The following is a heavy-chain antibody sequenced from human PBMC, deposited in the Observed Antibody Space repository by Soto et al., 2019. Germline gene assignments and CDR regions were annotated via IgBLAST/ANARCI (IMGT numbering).Heavy chain of an antibody. Sequence: EVQLVESGGGLVKPGGSLRLSCAASGFTFSSYSMNWVRQAPGKGLEWVSSISSSSSYIYYADSVKGRFTISRDNGKNSLYLQMNSLRAEDTAVYYCAGERQLVRGYYGMDVWGQGTTVTVSS. CDR1: GFTFSSYS. CDR2: ISSSSSYI. CDR3: AGERQLVRGYYGMDV. J-gene: IGHJ6*02. D-gene: IGHD6-13*01. V-gene: IGHV3-21*01.